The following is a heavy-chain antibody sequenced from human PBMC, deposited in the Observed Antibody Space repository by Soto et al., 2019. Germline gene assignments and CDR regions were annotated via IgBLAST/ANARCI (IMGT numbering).Heavy chain of an antibody. D-gene: IGHD4-17*01. CDR3: ARGWTVTIPYYYYGMDV. J-gene: IGHJ6*02. CDR1: GYTFSNYG. Sequence: ASVKVSCKTSGYTFSNYGITWVRQAPGQPLEWLGWISLYSDGTNYAQKLQGRVTMTTDTSTSTAYMELRSLRSDDTAVYYCARGWTVTIPYYYYGMDVWGQGTTVTVSS. CDR2: ISLYSDGT. V-gene: IGHV1-18*01.